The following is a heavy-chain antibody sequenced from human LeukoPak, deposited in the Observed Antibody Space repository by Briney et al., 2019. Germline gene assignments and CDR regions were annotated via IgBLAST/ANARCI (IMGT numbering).Heavy chain of an antibody. D-gene: IGHD3-10*02. J-gene: IGHJ6*02. CDR2: RYSRSKWYN. V-gene: IGHV6-1*01. CDR1: ADSVSSNSAA. CDR3: ARELGSGGYYYGMDV. Sequence: SQTLSLTCAISADSVSSNSAAWNWIRQSPSRGLESLGRRYSRSKWYNDYAVSVKSRITISPDTSKNQFSLQLNSVTREDTAVYYCARELGSGGYYYGMDVWGQGTTVTVSS.